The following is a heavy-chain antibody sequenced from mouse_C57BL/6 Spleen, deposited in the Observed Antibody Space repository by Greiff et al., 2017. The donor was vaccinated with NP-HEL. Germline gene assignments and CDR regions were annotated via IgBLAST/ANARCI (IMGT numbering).Heavy chain of an antibody. CDR3: ARYDVGYYAMDY. CDR2: IYPGSGNT. V-gene: IGHV1-76*01. CDR1: GYTFTDYY. J-gene: IGHJ4*01. D-gene: IGHD2-12*01. Sequence: VHLVESGAELVRPGASVKLSCKASGYTFTDYYINWVKQRPGQGLEWIARIYPGSGNTYYNEKFKGKATLTAEKSSSTAYMQLSSLTSEDSAVYFCARYDVGYYAMDYWGKGTSVTVSS.